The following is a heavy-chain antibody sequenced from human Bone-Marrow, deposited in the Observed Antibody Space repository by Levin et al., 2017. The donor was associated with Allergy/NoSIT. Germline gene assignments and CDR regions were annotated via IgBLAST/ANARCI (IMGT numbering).Heavy chain of an antibody. V-gene: IGHV4-59*01. CDR1: GGSISDYY. Sequence: SQTLSLTCIISGGSISDYYWSWIRQPPGKGLEWIGYIYNSVSTNYNPSLKSRVIISVDTSKTQFSLNLTSVTAADTAMYYCARGLVDRRGVVFYYCDRWGQGTLVTVSS. CDR3: ARGLVDRRGVVFYYCDR. J-gene: IGHJ4*02. CDR2: IYNSVST. D-gene: IGHD3-10*01.